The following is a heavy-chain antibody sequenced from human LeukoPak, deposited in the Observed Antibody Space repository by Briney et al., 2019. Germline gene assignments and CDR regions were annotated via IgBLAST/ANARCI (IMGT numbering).Heavy chain of an antibody. V-gene: IGHV3-23*01. J-gene: IGHJ4*02. D-gene: IGHD6-13*01. Sequence: GGSLRLSCAASGFTFSSYAMSWVRQAPGKGLEWVSAISGSGGSTYYADSVKGRFTISRDNAQNSLYLHMNSLRAEDTAVYYCARGPFSSSWSDFDYWGQGTLVTVSS. CDR3: ARGPFSSSWSDFDY. CDR1: GFTFSSYA. CDR2: ISGSGGST.